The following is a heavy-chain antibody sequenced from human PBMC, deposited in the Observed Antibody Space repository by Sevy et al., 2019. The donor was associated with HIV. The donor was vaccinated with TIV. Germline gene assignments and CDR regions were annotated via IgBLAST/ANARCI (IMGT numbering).Heavy chain of an antibody. CDR1: GFTFSSYS. V-gene: IGHV3-48*02. CDR3: ASYLGYCSSTSCPYYDSSGYYPADY. J-gene: IGHJ4*02. D-gene: IGHD2-2*01. CDR2: ISSSSSTI. Sequence: GGSLRLSCAASGFTFSSYSMNWVRQAPGKGLEWVSYISSSSSTIYYADSVKGRFTISRDNAKNSLYLQMNSLGDEDTAVYYCASYLGYCSSTSCPYYDSSGYYPADYWGQGTLVTVSS.